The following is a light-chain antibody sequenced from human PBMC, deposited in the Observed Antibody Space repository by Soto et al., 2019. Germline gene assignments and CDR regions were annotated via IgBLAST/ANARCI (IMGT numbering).Light chain of an antibody. J-gene: IGKJ4*01. CDR3: QQYASWPLT. CDR1: QTLSRSW. Sequence: VFTQSPGTPSLSPGERATLSCPATQTLSRSWLAWYQHKPGQAPRLLVSGASRRATGIPDRFSGGGSGTDFTLTISRLEPEDSAVYFCQQYASWPLTFGGGTKVVIK. CDR2: GAS. V-gene: IGKV3-20*01.